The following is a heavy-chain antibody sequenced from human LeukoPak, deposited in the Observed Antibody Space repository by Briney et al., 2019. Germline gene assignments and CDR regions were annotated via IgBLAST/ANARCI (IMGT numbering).Heavy chain of an antibody. CDR3: ARDGIRDGYNLGWFDP. J-gene: IGHJ5*02. V-gene: IGHV4-39*02. D-gene: IGHD5-24*01. CDR2: IYYSGNT. CDR1: GVSISSSNSY. Sequence: KASETLSLTCTVSGVSISSSNSYWGWIRQPPGKGLEWIGSIYYSGNTYYNASLKSQVSISIDTSKNQFSLKLTSVTAADTAVYYCARDGIRDGYNLGWFDPWGQGTLVTVSS.